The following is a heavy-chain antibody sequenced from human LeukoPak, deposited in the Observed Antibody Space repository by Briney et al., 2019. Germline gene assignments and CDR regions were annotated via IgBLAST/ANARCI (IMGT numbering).Heavy chain of an antibody. J-gene: IGHJ4*02. CDR2: IKSGGDT. D-gene: IGHD3-22*01. CDR3: AKGDITMMPD. CDR1: GFTVSNNY. Sequence: GGSLRLSCAASGFTVSNNYMSWARQAPGKGLEWVSVIKSGGDTYYADSVKGRFTISRDNSKNTLSLQMDTLRAEDTAVYYCAKGDITMMPDWGQGTLVTVSS. V-gene: IGHV3-53*01.